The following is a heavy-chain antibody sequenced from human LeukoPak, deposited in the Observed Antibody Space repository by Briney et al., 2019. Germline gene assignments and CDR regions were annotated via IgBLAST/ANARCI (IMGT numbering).Heavy chain of an antibody. CDR2: ISGSGGST. CDR3: AKVASITMIVVVTPDAFDI. Sequence: PGGSLRLSCAASGFTFSSYGMSRVRQAPGKGLEWVSAISGSGGSTYYADSVKGRFTISRDNSKNTLYLQMNSLRAEDTAVYYCAKVASITMIVVVTPDAFDIWGQGTMVTVSS. V-gene: IGHV3-23*01. J-gene: IGHJ3*02. D-gene: IGHD3-22*01. CDR1: GFTFSSYG.